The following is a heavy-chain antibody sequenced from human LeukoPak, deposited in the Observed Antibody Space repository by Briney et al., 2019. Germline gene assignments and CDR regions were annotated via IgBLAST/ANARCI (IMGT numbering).Heavy chain of an antibody. Sequence: GGSLRLSCGASGFTFSNAWMSWVRQAPGKGLEWLGRIKSKTDGGTTDDAAPVKGRLTIARDDSKNTLYLQMNSLKTEDTAVYYCTKTQSITMIRGVFDFWGQGTLVTVSS. V-gene: IGHV3-15*01. CDR1: GFTFSNAW. CDR2: IKSKTDGGTT. D-gene: IGHD3-10*01. J-gene: IGHJ5*01. CDR3: TKTQSITMIRGVFDF.